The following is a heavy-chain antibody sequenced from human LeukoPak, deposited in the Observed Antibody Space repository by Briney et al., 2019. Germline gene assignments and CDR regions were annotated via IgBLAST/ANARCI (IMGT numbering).Heavy chain of an antibody. CDR1: GYTFTSYY. D-gene: IGHD1-26*01. Sequence: ASVKVSCKASGYTFTSYYLHWVRQARGQGLEWMGIINPSGGSTSYAQKFQGRVTTTRDTSTSTVYMELSNLRSEDTAVYYCARALRVGAIFDYWGQGTLVTVSS. CDR3: ARALRVGAIFDY. CDR2: INPSGGST. V-gene: IGHV1-46*01. J-gene: IGHJ4*02.